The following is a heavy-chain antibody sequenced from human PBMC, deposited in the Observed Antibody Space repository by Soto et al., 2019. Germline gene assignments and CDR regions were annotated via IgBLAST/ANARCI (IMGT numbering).Heavy chain of an antibody. CDR2: ISAYNGNT. D-gene: IGHD2-2*01. CDR1: GYTFTSYG. Sequence: ASVKVSCKASGYTFTSYGISWVRQAPGQGLEWMGWISAYNGNTNYAQKLQGRVTITTDTSTSTAYMELRSLRSDDTAVYYCARDSSSLYLVDAFDIWGQGTMVTVSS. J-gene: IGHJ3*02. CDR3: ARDSSSLYLVDAFDI. V-gene: IGHV1-18*01.